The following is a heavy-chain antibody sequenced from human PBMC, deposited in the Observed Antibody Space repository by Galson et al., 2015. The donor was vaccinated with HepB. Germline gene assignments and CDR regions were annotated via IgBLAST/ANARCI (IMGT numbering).Heavy chain of an antibody. J-gene: IGHJ6*02. CDR1: GFTFSSYA. Sequence: SLRLSCAASGFTFSSYAMHWVRRAPGKGLEWVAVISYDGSNKYYADSVKGRFTISRDNSKNTLYLQMNSLRAEDTAVYYCARGVYGSGSYLFYYYYYYGMDVWGQGTTVTVSS. V-gene: IGHV3-30-3*01. CDR2: ISYDGSNK. CDR3: ARGVYGSGSYLFYYYYYYGMDV. D-gene: IGHD3-10*01.